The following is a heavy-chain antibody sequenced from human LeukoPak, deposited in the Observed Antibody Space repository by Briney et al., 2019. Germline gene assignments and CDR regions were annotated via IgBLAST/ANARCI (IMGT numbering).Heavy chain of an antibody. CDR3: TRYPCTNDCYPFDS. CDR2: MFYTGIT. D-gene: IGHD2-8*01. J-gene: IGHJ4*02. Sequence: SQTLSLTCTVSGASISSDGYYWGWIRQHPGKGLEWIGYMFYTGITYHNPSLKSRVTMSVDTSKNQFSLRLSSVTAADTAVYYCTRYPCTNDCYPFDSWGQGALVTVSS. CDR1: GASISSDGYY. V-gene: IGHV4-31*03.